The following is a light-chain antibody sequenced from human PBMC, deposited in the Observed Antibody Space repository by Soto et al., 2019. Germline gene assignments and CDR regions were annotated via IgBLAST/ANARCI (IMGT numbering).Light chain of an antibody. J-gene: IGKJ4*01. CDR1: QSVSSY. CDR3: QQRSKWPLT. V-gene: IGKV3-11*01. Sequence: EIVLTQSPATLSLSPGERATLSCRASQSVSSYLAWYQQEPDQAPRLLIYDASNRATGIPARFSGSGSGTDFTLTISSLEPEDFAVYYCQQRSKWPLTFGGGTKVEIK. CDR2: DAS.